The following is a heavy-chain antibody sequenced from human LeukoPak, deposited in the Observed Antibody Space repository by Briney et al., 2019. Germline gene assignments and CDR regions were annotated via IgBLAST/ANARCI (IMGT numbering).Heavy chain of an antibody. Sequence: PGGSLRLSCTASGFTFSAYAMMWVRQAPGKGPEWISYVSGSDENKYYAGSVRGRFAISRDNAEKSLFLQMSNVRAEDTAVYYCARAGLGGHYIDYWGQGTLVTVSS. J-gene: IGHJ4*02. CDR3: ARAGLGGHYIDY. CDR2: VSGSDENK. D-gene: IGHD2-15*01. CDR1: GFTFSAYA. V-gene: IGHV3-11*01.